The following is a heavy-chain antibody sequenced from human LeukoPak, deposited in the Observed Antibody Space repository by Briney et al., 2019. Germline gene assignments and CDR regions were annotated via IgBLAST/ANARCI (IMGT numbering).Heavy chain of an antibody. Sequence: GGSLRLSCAASGFTFSSYWMHWVRQAPGKGLVWVSRINSDGSSTSYADSVKGRFTISRDNAKNTLYLQRNSLRAEDTAVYYCARTTVTTAFDIWGQGTMVTVSS. J-gene: IGHJ3*02. D-gene: IGHD4-17*01. CDR2: INSDGSST. CDR3: ARTTVTTAFDI. V-gene: IGHV3-74*01. CDR1: GFTFSSYW.